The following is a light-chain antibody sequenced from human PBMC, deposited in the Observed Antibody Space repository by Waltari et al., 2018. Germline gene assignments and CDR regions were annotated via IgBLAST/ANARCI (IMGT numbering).Light chain of an antibody. CDR2: EAS. J-gene: IGKJ3*01. CDR1: QSISSW. V-gene: IGKV1-33*01. CDR3: QQHHYLLS. Sequence: DIQMTQSPSTLSASVGDRVTITCRASQSISSWLAWYQQKPGKAPKLLIYEASNLATGVSTRFSGSGSGTHFTFTISSLQPEDIGTYYCQQHHYLLSFGPGTKVDI.